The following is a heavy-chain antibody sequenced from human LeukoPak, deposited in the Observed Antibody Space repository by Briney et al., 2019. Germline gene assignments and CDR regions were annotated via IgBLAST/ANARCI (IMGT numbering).Heavy chain of an antibody. CDR1: GGTFSSYA. CDR3: ARDLRYTVVPYFDP. Sequence: SVKVSCKASGGTFSSYAISWVRQAPGQGLEWMGGIIPIFGTANYAQKFQGRVTITADESTSTAYMELSSLRSEDTAVYYCARDLRYTVVPYFDPWGQGTLVTVSS. J-gene: IGHJ4*02. CDR2: IIPIFGTA. V-gene: IGHV1-69*13. D-gene: IGHD4-23*01.